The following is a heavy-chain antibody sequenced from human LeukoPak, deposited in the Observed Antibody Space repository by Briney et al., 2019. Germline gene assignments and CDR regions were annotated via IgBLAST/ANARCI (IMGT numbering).Heavy chain of an antibody. J-gene: IGHJ3*02. CDR2: IYSNGIT. Sequence: SETLSLSCTVSGGSISTTAHYWGWIRQPPGKGLEWIASIYSNGITYYSSSLKSRVTTFLDTSKNQFFLTLTSVTAADTAVYYCARDCSSTSCYGAFDIWGQGTMVTVSS. CDR3: ARDCSSTSCYGAFDI. V-gene: IGHV4-39*02. CDR1: GGSISTTAHY. D-gene: IGHD2-2*01.